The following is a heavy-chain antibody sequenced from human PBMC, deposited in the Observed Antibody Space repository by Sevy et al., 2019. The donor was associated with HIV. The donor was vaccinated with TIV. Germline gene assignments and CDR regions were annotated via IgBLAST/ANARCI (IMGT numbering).Heavy chain of an antibody. CDR3: ARVATTSFYYYYYMDV. CDR2: IYHTETT. D-gene: IGHD4-17*01. Sequence: SESLSLTCAVSGYSISSGYYWAWIRQPPGKGQEWIGRIYHTETTYYNPSLKSRVSMSIDTSKNQFSLRLNSVTAADTAMYYCARVATTSFYYYYYMDVWGKGTTVTVSS. V-gene: IGHV4-38-2*01. J-gene: IGHJ6*03. CDR1: GYSISSGYY.